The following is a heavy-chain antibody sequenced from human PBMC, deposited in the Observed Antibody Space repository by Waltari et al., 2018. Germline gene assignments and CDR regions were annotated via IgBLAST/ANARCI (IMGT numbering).Heavy chain of an antibody. V-gene: IGHV1-69*01. CDR2: IIPIFGTA. CDR3: AREGNYYDSSSPPLDY. Sequence: QVQLVESGGGVVQPGRSLRLSCAASGFTFSSYGMHWVRQAPGQGLEWMGGIIPIFGTANYAQKVQGRVTITADESTSTAYMELSSLRSEDTAVYYCAREGNYYDSSSPPLDYWGQGTLVTVSS. D-gene: IGHD3-22*01. J-gene: IGHJ4*02. CDR1: GFTFSSYG.